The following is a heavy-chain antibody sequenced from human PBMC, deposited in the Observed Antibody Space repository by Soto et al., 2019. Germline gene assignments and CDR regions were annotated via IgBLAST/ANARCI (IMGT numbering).Heavy chain of an antibody. V-gene: IGHV4-59*05. Sequence: SLLMSLTRTVADDSSSSYYWSRFRQHPGKGLEWIGSIYYSGSTYYNPSLKSRVTISVDTSKNQFSLKLSSVTATDTAVYYCARQSSSWHYYYGMDVWGQGTTVTVSS. J-gene: IGHJ6*02. D-gene: IGHD6-13*01. CDR2: IYYSGST. CDR3: ARQSSSWHYYYGMDV. CDR1: DDSSSSYY.